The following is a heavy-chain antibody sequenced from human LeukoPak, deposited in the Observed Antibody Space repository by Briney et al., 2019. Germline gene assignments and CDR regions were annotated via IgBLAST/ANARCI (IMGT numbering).Heavy chain of an antibody. J-gene: IGHJ4*02. CDR2: IKQDGTEK. V-gene: IGHV3-7*01. CDR1: GFTFTTYW. CDR3: ARDHRGYGLD. Sequence: GGSLRLSCAASGFTFTTYWMSWVRQAPGRGLEWVANIKQDGTEKYYVDSVKGRFTISRDNAKNSLYLQMNSLRAEDTAVYYCARDHRGYGLDWGQGTLVTVSS. D-gene: IGHD5-12*01.